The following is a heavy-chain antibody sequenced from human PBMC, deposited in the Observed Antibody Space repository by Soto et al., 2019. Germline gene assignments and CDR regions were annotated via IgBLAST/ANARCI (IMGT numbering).Heavy chain of an antibody. CDR3: ARDLPRDIVVVPAAGHAFDI. CDR1: GGSISSYY. Sequence: PETLSLTCTVSGGSISSYYWSWIRQPPGKGLEWIGYIYYSGSTNYNPSLKSRVTISVDTSKNQFSLKLSSVTAADTAVYYCARDLPRDIVVVPAAGHAFDIWGQGTMVTVSS. D-gene: IGHD2-2*01. V-gene: IGHV4-59*01. CDR2: IYYSGST. J-gene: IGHJ3*02.